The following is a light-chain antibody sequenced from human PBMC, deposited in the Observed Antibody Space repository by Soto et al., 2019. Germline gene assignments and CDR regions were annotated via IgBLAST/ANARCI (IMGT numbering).Light chain of an antibody. CDR3: QQYNSYRT. V-gene: IGKV1-5*01. CDR2: DAS. Sequence: DIHMTQSPSTLSASVGDRVTITGRASQSISIWLAWYRQKPGKAPRLLIYDASILESGVPSRFSGSGSGTEFTLTISSLQPDDFATYYCQQYNSYRTLGQGTKVDIK. J-gene: IGKJ1*01. CDR1: QSISIW.